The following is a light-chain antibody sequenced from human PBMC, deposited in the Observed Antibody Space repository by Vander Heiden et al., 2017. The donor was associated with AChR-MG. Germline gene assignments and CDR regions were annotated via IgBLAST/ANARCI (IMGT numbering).Light chain of an antibody. Sequence: EIVLTQSPATLSLSPGERATLSCRASQSVSSYLAWYQQKPGQAPRLLIYDASNRATGIPARFSGSGYGTDFTLTISSLDPEDFAVYYCQQRTNCPPLFTFGHRTKVDIK. J-gene: IGKJ3*01. CDR2: DAS. CDR1: QSVSSY. CDR3: QQRTNCPPLFT. V-gene: IGKV3-11*01.